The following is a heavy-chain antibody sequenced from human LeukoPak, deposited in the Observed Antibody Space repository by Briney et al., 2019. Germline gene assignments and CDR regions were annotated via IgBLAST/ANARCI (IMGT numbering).Heavy chain of an antibody. V-gene: IGHV3-30*03. CDR2: ISYDGSNK. D-gene: IGHD1-26*01. Sequence: GGSLRLSCAASGFTFSSYSMNWVRQAPGKGLEWVAVISYDGSNKYYADSVKGRFTISRDNSKNTLYLQMNSLRAEDTAVYYCARDMNPKIVGAPAGAFDIWGQGTMVTVSS. CDR3: ARDMNPKIVGAPAGAFDI. CDR1: GFTFSSYS. J-gene: IGHJ3*02.